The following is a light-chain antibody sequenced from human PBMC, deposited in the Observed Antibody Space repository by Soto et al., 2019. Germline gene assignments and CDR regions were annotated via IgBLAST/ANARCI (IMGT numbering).Light chain of an antibody. CDR3: SSYTSSSTLA. V-gene: IGLV2-14*01. Sequence: QSALTQPASVSGSPGQSITISCTGTSSDVGGYNYVSWYQQHPGKAPKLMIYEVSNRPSGVSNRFSGSKSGNTASLTISGLQAEDEADYYCSSYTSSSTLAFGRGTKLTVL. CDR1: SSDVGGYNY. J-gene: IGLJ2*01. CDR2: EVS.